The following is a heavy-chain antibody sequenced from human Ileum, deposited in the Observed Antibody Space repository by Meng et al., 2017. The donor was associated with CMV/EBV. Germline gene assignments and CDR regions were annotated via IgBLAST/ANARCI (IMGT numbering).Heavy chain of an antibody. CDR2: IYHRGNT. J-gene: IGHJ6*02. D-gene: IGHD2-21*02. Sequence: QVQLQESGPGLVKPSGTLSLNCAVSGDAISTNNWWSWVRQAPGEGLEWIGEIYHRGNTNYNPSLEGRVTISIDMSKNHFSLKLKSVTAADTAVYYCARLTYCGGDCFSGYYGMDVWGQGTTVTVSS. CDR3: ARLTYCGGDCFSGYYGMDV. CDR1: GDAISTNNW. V-gene: IGHV4-4*02.